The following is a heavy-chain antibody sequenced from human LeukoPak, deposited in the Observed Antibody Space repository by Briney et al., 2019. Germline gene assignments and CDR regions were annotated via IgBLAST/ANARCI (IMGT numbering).Heavy chain of an antibody. CDR3: ATGTMITFGGVIATDAFGI. D-gene: IGHD3-16*02. Sequence: ASVKVSCKVSGYTLTELSMHWVRQAPGKGLEWMGGFDPEDGETIYAQKFQGRVTMTEDTSTDTAYMELSSLRSEDTAVYYCATGTMITFGGVIATDAFGIWGQGTMVTVSS. CDR1: GYTLTELS. CDR2: FDPEDGET. J-gene: IGHJ3*02. V-gene: IGHV1-24*01.